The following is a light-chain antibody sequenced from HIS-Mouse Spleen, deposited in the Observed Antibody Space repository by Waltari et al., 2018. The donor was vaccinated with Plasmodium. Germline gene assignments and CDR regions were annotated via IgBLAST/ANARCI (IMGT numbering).Light chain of an antibody. CDR3: AAWDDSLSGRV. J-gene: IGLJ3*02. CDR2: RNN. Sequence: QSVLTQPPSASGTPGQRVTISSSGTRSNLGSNYLSWSQQLPGTAPKLLIYRNNQRPSGVPDRFSGSKSGTSASLAISGLRSEDEADYYCAAWDDSLSGRVFGGGTKLTVL. V-gene: IGLV1-47*01. CDR1: RSNLGSNY.